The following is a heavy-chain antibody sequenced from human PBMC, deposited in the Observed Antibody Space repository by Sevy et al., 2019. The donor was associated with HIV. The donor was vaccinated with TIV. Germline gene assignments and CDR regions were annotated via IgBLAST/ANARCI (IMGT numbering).Heavy chain of an antibody. CDR3: ARADRITMPVDY. J-gene: IGHJ4*02. CDR2: IYYSGST. V-gene: IGHV4-30-4*02. Sequence: SDTLSLTCTVSGGSISSGDYYWSWIRQPPGKGLEWIGYIYYSGSTYYNPSLKSRVTISVDTSKNQFSLKLSSVTAADTAVYYCARADRITMPVDYWGQGTLVTVSS. CDR1: GGSISSGDYY. D-gene: IGHD3-10*01.